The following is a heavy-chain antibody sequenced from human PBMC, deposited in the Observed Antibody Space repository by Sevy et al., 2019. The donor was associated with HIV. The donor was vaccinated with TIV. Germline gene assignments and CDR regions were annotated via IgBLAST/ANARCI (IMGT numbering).Heavy chain of an antibody. CDR3: ARDRYPTYYYDSSGSPSFDY. CDR2: IIPIFGTA. J-gene: IGHJ4*02. CDR1: GGTFSSYA. Sequence: ASVKVSCKASGGTFSSYAISWVRQAPGQGLEWMGGIIPIFGTANYAQKFQGRVTITADESTSTAYMELSSLRSEDTAVYYCARDRYPTYYYDSSGSPSFDYWGQRTLVTVSS. V-gene: IGHV1-69*13. D-gene: IGHD3-22*01.